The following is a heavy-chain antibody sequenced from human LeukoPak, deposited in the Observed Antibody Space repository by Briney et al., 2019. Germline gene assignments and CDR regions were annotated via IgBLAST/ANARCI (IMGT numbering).Heavy chain of an antibody. D-gene: IGHD6-13*01. CDR1: GGSITDYY. V-gene: IGHV4-34*01. J-gene: IGHJ5*02. Sequence: SETLSLTCALSGGSITDYYYNWVRQPPGKGLERIGEINHSGSTTYNPSLKSRVIIAVDTSKNQFSLKLTSVIAADTAVYFCARGKGGSSSWYFVRNWFDPWGQGTLVTVSS. CDR3: ARGKGGSSSWYFVRNWFDP. CDR2: INHSGST.